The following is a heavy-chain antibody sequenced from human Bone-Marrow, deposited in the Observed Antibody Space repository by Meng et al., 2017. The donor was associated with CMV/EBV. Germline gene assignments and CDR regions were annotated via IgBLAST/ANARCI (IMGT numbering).Heavy chain of an antibody. CDR1: GYTFTSYD. D-gene: IGHD6-13*01. V-gene: IGHV1-8*01. J-gene: IGHJ6*02. CDR2: MNPNSGNT. CDR3: ARGNRGRIAAAGYYYYYGMDV. Sequence: ASVKVSCKASGYTFTSYDINWVRQATGQGLEWMGWMNPNSGNTGYAQKFQGRVTMTRNTSISTAYMELSSLRSEDTAVYYCARGNRGRIAAAGYYYYYGMDVWGQGTTATVSS.